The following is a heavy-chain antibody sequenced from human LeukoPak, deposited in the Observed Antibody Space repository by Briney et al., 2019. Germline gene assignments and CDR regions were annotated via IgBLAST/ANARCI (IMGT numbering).Heavy chain of an antibody. CDR3: ASKLRAAFDY. CDR1: GGSFSGYY. D-gene: IGHD2-15*01. CDR2: INHSGST. J-gene: IGHJ4*02. Sequence: SETLSLTCAVYGGSFSGYYWSWIRQPPGKGLEWIGEINHSGSTNYNPSLKSRVTISVDTSKNQFSLKLSSVTAADTAVYYCASKLRAAFDYWGQGTLVTVSS. V-gene: IGHV4-34*01.